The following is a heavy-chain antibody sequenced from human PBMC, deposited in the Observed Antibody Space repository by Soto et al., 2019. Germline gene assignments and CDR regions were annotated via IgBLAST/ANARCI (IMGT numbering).Heavy chain of an antibody. CDR1: GFTVSSNY. CDR2: IYSDGTT. CDR3: SKDSSGYYGVFDY. J-gene: IGHJ4*02. Sequence: GGSLRLACAASGFTVSSNYMNWVRQAPGKGLEWVSIIYSDGTTSYADSVKGRFTISRDNFKNTLHLQMNSLRAEDTAVYYCSKDSSGYYGVFDYWGQGTLVTVSS. V-gene: IGHV3-53*01. D-gene: IGHD3-22*01.